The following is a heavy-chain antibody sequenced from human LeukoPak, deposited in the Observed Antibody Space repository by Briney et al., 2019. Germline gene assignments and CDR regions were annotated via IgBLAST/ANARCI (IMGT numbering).Heavy chain of an antibody. J-gene: IGHJ5*02. CDR1: GGSISSYY. V-gene: IGHV4-59*01. CDR2: IYYSGST. D-gene: IGHD3-22*01. Sequence: SETLSLTCTVSGGSISSYYWSWIRQPPGKGLEWIGYIYYSGSTNYNPSLKSRVTISVDTSKNQFSLKLSSVTAADTAVYYCASESGYYYDSSGLFGGFDPWGQGTLVTVSS. CDR3: ASESGYYYDSSGLFGGFDP.